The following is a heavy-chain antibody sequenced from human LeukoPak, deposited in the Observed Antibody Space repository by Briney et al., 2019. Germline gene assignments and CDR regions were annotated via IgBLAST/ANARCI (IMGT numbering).Heavy chain of an antibody. CDR3: ARDRSAIATNYNWFDP. Sequence: ASVKVSCKASGYTFTGYYMHWVRQAPGQGLEWMGWINPNSGGTNYAQKFQGRVTMTRDTSISTAYMELSRLRSDDTAVYYCARDRSAIATNYNWFDPWGQGTLVTVSS. D-gene: IGHD5-12*01. CDR2: INPNSGGT. J-gene: IGHJ5*02. V-gene: IGHV1-2*02. CDR1: GYTFTGYY.